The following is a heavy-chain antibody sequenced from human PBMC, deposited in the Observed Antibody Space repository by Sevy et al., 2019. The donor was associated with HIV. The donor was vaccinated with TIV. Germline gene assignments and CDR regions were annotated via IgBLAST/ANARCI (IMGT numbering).Heavy chain of an antibody. CDR3: VRAGAFGTYDS. CDR2: IKGDGSEK. J-gene: IGHJ4*02. Sequence: GGSLRLSCAASAFNFNKYGMRWVRQAPGKGLEYVASIKGDGSEKYYMDSVKGRFTISRDNAENSVYLQMNSLRAEDTAVYHCVRAGAFGTYDSWGQGTLVTVSS. D-gene: IGHD3-10*01. CDR1: AFNFNKYG. V-gene: IGHV3-7*01.